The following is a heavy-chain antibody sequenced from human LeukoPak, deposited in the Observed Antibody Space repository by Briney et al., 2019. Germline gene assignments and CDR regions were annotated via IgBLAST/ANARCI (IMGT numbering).Heavy chain of an antibody. CDR2: FDPGEAKV. J-gene: IGHJ4*02. CDR1: GNSLSELS. D-gene: IGHD3-3*01. CDR3: TTRSGDFWSGFVN. V-gene: IGHV1-24*01. Sequence: ASVTVSCKVSGNSLSELSIQWVRQAPGKGLECMGGFDPGEAKVVYAQNFQGRVTMTEDTSTQTAYMELSGLTSDDTAAYYCTTRSGDFWSGFVNWGQGTLVTVSS.